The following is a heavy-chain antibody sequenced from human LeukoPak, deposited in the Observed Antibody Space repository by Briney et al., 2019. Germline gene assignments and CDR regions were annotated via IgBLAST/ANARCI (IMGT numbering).Heavy chain of an antibody. V-gene: IGHV3-20*04. CDR1: GFTFDDYG. D-gene: IGHD3-10*01. CDR3: ARRRVTVVRGVDITSYYFDY. CDR2: INWNGGST. J-gene: IGHJ4*02. Sequence: GGSLRLSCAASGFTFDDYGMSWVRQAPGKGLEWVSGINWNGGSTGYADSVKGRFTISRDNAKNSLYLQMNNLRAEDTALYYCARRRVTVVRGVDITSYYFDYWGQGILVTVSS.